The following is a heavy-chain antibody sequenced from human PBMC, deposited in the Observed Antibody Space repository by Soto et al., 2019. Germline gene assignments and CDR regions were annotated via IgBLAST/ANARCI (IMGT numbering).Heavy chain of an antibody. J-gene: IGHJ6*02. Sequence: HPGGSLRLSCAASGFTFSSYGMHWVRQAPGKGLEWVAVISYDGSNKYYADSVKGRFTISRDNSKNTLYLQMNSLRTEDTAVYYCAKDYRLELRYYYYGMDVWGQGTTVTVSS. CDR1: GFTFSSYG. CDR2: ISYDGSNK. CDR3: AKDYRLELRYYYYGMDV. V-gene: IGHV3-30*18. D-gene: IGHD1-7*01.